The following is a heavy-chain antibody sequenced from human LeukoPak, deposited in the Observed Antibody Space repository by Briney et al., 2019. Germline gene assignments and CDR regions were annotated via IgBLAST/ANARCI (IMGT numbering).Heavy chain of an antibody. V-gene: IGHV3-21*01. D-gene: IGHD5-12*01. CDR2: ISSSSSYI. CDR3: AREGRQVANDY. J-gene: IGHJ4*02. CDR1: GVTFSSYS. Sequence: GGSLRLSCAASGVTFSSYSMNWVRQAPGKGLEWVSSISSSSSYIYYADSVKGRFTISRDNAKNSLYLQMNSLRAEDTAVYYCAREGRQVANDYWGQGTLVTVSS.